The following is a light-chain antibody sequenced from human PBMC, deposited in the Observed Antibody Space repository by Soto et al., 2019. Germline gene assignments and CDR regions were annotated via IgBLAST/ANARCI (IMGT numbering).Light chain of an antibody. CDR1: HTVANF. CDR2: DVS. Sequence: DTVLIQSPATLSLSPGERATLSCRASHTVANFLAWYQHKAGQAPRLLIYDVSNRATGIPARFSGSGSGTDFTLNISSLEPDDFAVYYCQQRSNWPPTFGGGNNVEIK. J-gene: IGKJ4*01. CDR3: QQRSNWPPT. V-gene: IGKV3-11*01.